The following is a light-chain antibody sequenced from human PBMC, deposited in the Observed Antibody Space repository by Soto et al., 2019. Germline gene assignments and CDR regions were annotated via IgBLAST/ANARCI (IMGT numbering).Light chain of an antibody. J-gene: IGKJ3*01. CDR2: GAS. V-gene: IGKV3-15*01. CDR1: QGVGSD. CDR3: QQYNNWPPFT. Sequence: EIVMTQSPVTLFASPGERVTLSCRASQGVGSDVAWYQQKPGQAPGLLIYGASIREVGVPARFSGSGSGTEFTLTISSLQSEDFAVYYCQQYNNWPPFTYGPGTIVDIK.